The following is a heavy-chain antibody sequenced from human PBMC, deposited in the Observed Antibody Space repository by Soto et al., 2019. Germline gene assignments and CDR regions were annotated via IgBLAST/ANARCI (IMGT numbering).Heavy chain of an antibody. D-gene: IGHD2-15*01. Sequence: QVQLVQSGAEVKKPGSSVKVSCTASGGTFSSYAISWVRQAPGQGLEWMGGIIPIFGTANYAQKFQGRVTITADESTSTDYMELSSRRAEDAAVYYCARTLGYCSGGSCPGGSSRGQGTLVTVSS. V-gene: IGHV1-69*12. CDR2: IIPIFGTA. J-gene: IGHJ4*02. CDR3: ARTLGYCSGGSCPGGSS. CDR1: GGTFSSYA.